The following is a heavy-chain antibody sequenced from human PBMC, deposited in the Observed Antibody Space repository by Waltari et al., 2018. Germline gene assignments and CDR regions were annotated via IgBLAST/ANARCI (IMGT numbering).Heavy chain of an antibody. J-gene: IGHJ3*02. V-gene: IGHV4-4*07. CDR2: LYSSAST. Sequence: QVQLQESGPGLVKPTETLSLTCTVSGGSIRSYYWRWIRQPAGKGLEWIGRLYSSASTNYNPSLKSRVTISVDKSKNQFSLKLSSVTAADTAVYYCAREPGRQWLVQGDAFDIWGQGTMVTVSS. CDR1: GGSIRSYY. D-gene: IGHD6-19*01. CDR3: AREPGRQWLVQGDAFDI.